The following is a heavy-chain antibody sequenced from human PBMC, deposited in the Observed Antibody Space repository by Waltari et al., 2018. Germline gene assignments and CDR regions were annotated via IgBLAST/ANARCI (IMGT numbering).Heavy chain of an antibody. CDR3: ARRTGAGGTLDY. CDR2: VYWDDDQ. Sequence: QITLQESGPTLVKPTETLTLTCTFSGFSLITSGVGVGWIRQPPGKALEWLAIVYWDDDQRYSPSLRTRLTITKDTSINQVVLTVTSVDPVDTATYYCARRTGAGGTLDYWGQGILVTVSS. CDR1: GFSLITSGVG. V-gene: IGHV2-5*02. J-gene: IGHJ4*02. D-gene: IGHD1-26*01.